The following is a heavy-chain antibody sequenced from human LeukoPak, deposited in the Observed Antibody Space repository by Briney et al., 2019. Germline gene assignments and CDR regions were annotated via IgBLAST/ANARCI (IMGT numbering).Heavy chain of an antibody. CDR1: GGSISSYY. CDR2: IYSSGST. Sequence: SETLSLTCTVSGGSISSYYWSWIRQPPGKGLEWIGYIYSSGSTNYSPSLKSRVTISVDTSKNQFSLKLYSVTAADTAVYYCARRYSGYGNAFDIWGQGTMVTASS. CDR3: ARRYSGYGNAFDI. V-gene: IGHV4-59*08. J-gene: IGHJ3*02. D-gene: IGHD5-12*01.